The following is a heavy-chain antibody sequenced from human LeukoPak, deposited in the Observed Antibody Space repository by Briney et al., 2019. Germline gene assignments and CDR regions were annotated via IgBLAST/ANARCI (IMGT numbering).Heavy chain of an antibody. J-gene: IGHJ6*03. V-gene: IGHV1-8*03. Sequence: ASVKVSCKASGYTFTSYDINWVRQATGHGLEWMGWINPNRGNTGYTQKMHSRVSITRNTSISTAYMELSSLRSEDTAVYYCARGLSSSWYVYYYYYYMDVWGKGTTVTVSS. D-gene: IGHD6-13*01. CDR2: INPNRGNT. CDR3: ARGLSSSWYVYYYYYYMDV. CDR1: GYTFTSYD.